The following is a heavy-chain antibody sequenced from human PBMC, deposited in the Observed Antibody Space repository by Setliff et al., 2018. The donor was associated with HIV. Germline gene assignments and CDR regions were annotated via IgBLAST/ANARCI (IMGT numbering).Heavy chain of an antibody. CDR3: ARAIRQTGTGDYFDY. J-gene: IGHJ4*02. CDR2: INAGNGNT. Sequence: ASVKVSCKASGYTFTSNALHWVRPAPGQRLEWMGWINAGNGNTKYSQKFQGRVTITRDTSASTAYMELSSLRSEDTAVYYCARAIRQTGTGDYFDYWGQGTLVTVSS. CDR1: GYTFTSNA. V-gene: IGHV1-3*01. D-gene: IGHD1-1*01.